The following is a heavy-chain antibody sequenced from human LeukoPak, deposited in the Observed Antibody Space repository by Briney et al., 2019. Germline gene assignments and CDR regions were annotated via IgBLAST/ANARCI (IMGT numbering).Heavy chain of an antibody. D-gene: IGHD3-16*02. V-gene: IGHV3-64D*06. CDR1: GFTFSSYG. CDR2: ISSDGGST. CDR3: VPLYHGGVAY. J-gene: IGHJ4*02. Sequence: GGSLRLSCSASGFTFSSYGMHWVRQAPGKGLEYVSAISSDGGSTYYADSVKGRFTISRDNTKNTLYLQVRSLRAEDTAVYYCVPLYHGGVAYWGQGTLVTVSS.